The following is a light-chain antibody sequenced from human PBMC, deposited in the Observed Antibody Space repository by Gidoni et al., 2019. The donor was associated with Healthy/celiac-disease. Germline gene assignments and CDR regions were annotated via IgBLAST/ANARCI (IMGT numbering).Light chain of an antibody. CDR1: QSVSSSY. J-gene: IGKJ1*01. Sequence: EIVLTQSPGTLSLSPGERATLSCRASQSVSSSYLAWYQQKPGQAPRLLIYGASSRATGIPDRLSGSGSGTDFTLTISRLEPEDFAVYYCKQYGSSWTFGQGTKVEIK. CDR3: KQYGSSWT. CDR2: GAS. V-gene: IGKV3-20*01.